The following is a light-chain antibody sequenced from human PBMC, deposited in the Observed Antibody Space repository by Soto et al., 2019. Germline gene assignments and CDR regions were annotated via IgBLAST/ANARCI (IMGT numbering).Light chain of an antibody. Sequence: DIQMTQSPFTLSASVGDRVTITCRASQSISSWLAWYQQKPGKAPKLLIYDASSLESGVPSRFSGSGSGTEFTLTISSLQPDDFATYYCQQYNSYPRTFGQGTRLEI. V-gene: IGKV1-5*01. J-gene: IGKJ5*01. CDR1: QSISSW. CDR2: DAS. CDR3: QQYNSYPRT.